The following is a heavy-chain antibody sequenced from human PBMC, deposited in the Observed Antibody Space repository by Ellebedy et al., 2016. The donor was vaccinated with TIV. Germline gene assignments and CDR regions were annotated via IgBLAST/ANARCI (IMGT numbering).Heavy chain of an antibody. CDR2: IRSKAYGGTT. CDR1: GFTLSDHY. CDR3: ARDGGSYSYGYGASDY. D-gene: IGHD5-18*01. J-gene: IGHJ4*02. V-gene: IGHV3-72*01. Sequence: GESLKISCAASGFTLSDHYMDWVRQAPGKGLEWVGFIRSKAYGGTTEYAASVKGRFTISRDDSKNSLYLQMNSLNTEDTAVYYCARDGGSYSYGYGASDYWGQGTLVTVSS.